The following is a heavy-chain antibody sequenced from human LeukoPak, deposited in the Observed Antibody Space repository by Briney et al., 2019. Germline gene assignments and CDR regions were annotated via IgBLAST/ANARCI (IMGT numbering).Heavy chain of an antibody. CDR2: ISGSGSTI. CDR3: ATMAPGGAAAGAYYYYYMDV. Sequence: GGSLRLSCAASGFTFSSYSMNWVRQAPGKGLEWLSYISGSGSTIYYADSVKGRFTISRDNAKNSLYLQMNSLRAEDTAVYYCATMAPGGAAAGAYYYYYMDVWGKGTTVTVSS. CDR1: GFTFSSYS. D-gene: IGHD6-13*01. J-gene: IGHJ6*03. V-gene: IGHV3-48*04.